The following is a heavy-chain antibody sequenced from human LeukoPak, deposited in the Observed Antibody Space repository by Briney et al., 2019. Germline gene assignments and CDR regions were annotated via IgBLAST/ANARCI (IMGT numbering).Heavy chain of an antibody. D-gene: IGHD5-18*01. Sequence: GGSLRLSCAASGFTFSSYWMHWVRQAPGKGLVWVSRINSDGSSTSYADSVKGRFTISRDNAKNTLYLQMNSLRAEDTAVYYCARGGGNSYGPFDYWGQGTLVTVSS. CDR2: INSDGSST. CDR1: GFTFSSYW. V-gene: IGHV3-74*01. CDR3: ARGGGNSYGPFDY. J-gene: IGHJ4*02.